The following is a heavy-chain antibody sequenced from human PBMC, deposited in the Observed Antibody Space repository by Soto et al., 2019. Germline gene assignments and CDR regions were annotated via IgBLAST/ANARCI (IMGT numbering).Heavy chain of an antibody. Sequence: GGSLRLSCAASGFTSWDYDMSWIRQAPGKGLEWVSYISRSGNTMYYGDYVKGRFTISGDNAKNSVSLQMNSLRAEDTAVYYCAREYTAWPLAYGLDVWGQGTTVTVSS. CDR3: AREYTAWPLAYGLDV. D-gene: IGHD2-2*02. CDR1: GFTSWDYD. V-gene: IGHV3-11*04. J-gene: IGHJ6*02. CDR2: ISRSGNTM.